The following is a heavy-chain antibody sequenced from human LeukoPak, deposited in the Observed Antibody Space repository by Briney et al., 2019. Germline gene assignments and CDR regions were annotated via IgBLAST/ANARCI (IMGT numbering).Heavy chain of an antibody. J-gene: IGHJ3*02. CDR2: INPNSGGT. CDR1: GYTFTGYY. V-gene: IGHV1-2*02. D-gene: IGHD6-13*01. CDR3: ARDKAAAAYDAFDI. Sequence: ASVRVSCKASGYTFTGYYMHWVRQAPGQGLEWMGWINPNSGGTNYGQKFQGRVTMTRDTSISTAYKELSRLRSDDTAVYYCARDKAAAAYDAFDIWGQGTMVTVS.